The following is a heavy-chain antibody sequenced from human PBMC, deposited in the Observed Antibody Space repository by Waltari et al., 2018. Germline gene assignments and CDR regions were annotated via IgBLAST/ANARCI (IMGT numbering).Heavy chain of an antibody. D-gene: IGHD6-13*01. V-gene: IGHV1-69*08. J-gene: IGHJ4*02. CDR3: ASSPIAAAGPYYFDY. Sequence: QVQLVQSGAEVKKPGSSVKVSCKASGGTFSSYAISWVLQAPGQGLEWMGRIMPILGTANYAQKFQGRVTITADKSTSTAYMELSSLRSEDTAVYYCASSPIAAAGPYYFDYWGQGTLGTVSS. CDR1: GGTFSSYA. CDR2: IMPILGTA.